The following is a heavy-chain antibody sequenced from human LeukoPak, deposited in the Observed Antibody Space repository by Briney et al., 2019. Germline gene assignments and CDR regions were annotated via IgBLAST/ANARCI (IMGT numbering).Heavy chain of an antibody. CDR2: ISGSGRSP. CDR1: GFNFKFFA. D-gene: IGHD1-1*01. J-gene: IGHJ4*02. V-gene: IGHV3-23*01. Sequence: AGGSLRLSCAASGFNFKFFAMTWVRQAPGKGLEFVSTISGSGRSPFYAESVKGRFTISRDNSQNKVYLQMNSLRVEDTALYYCAINLRGGFSGRGDYWGQGTLVIVSS. CDR3: AINLRGGFSGRGDY.